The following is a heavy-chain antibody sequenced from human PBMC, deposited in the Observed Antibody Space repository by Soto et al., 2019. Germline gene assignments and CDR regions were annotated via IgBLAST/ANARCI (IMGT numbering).Heavy chain of an antibody. Sequence: PGGSLRLSCAASGFTFSSYAMSWVRQAPGKGLEWVSAISGSGGSTYYADSVKGRFTISRDNSKNTLYLQMNSLRAEDTAVYYCAKAPNCGGDCYPYYFDYWGQGTLVTSPQ. J-gene: IGHJ4*02. D-gene: IGHD2-21*02. CDR1: GFTFSSYA. CDR2: ISGSGGST. CDR3: AKAPNCGGDCYPYYFDY. V-gene: IGHV3-23*01.